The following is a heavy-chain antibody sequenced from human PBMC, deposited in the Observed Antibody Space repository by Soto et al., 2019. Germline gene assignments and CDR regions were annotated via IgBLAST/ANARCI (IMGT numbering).Heavy chain of an antibody. J-gene: IGHJ3*02. Sequence: QVQLQESGPGLVKPSETLSLTCTVSGDSISSYYWSWIRQPPGKGLEWIGHIYSSGSTNYNPSLKSRVTISVDTSKNQFSLKLRSVTAADTAVYYCARQGRYTWNYERVLDAFDIWGQGTMVTVSS. CDR1: GDSISSYY. CDR2: IYSSGST. V-gene: IGHV4-59*08. D-gene: IGHD1-7*01. CDR3: ARQGRYTWNYERVLDAFDI.